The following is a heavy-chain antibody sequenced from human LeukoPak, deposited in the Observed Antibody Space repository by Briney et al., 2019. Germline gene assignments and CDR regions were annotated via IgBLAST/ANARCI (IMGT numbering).Heavy chain of an antibody. Sequence: GGSLRLSCAASGFSFTNYWMSWVRQAPGKGLEWVANIKPDGSVKYYVDSVKGRFTISRDNAKSSVYLQINSLRVEDTAVYYCARIGYSSSCFAYWGQGTLVTVSS. V-gene: IGHV3-7*03. CDR2: IKPDGSVK. D-gene: IGHD6-13*01. J-gene: IGHJ4*02. CDR3: ARIGYSSSCFAY. CDR1: GFSFTNYW.